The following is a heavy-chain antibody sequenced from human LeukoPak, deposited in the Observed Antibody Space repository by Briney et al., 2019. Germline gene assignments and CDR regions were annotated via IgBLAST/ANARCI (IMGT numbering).Heavy chain of an antibody. Sequence: GGSLRLSCEASGFTIYSYAMNWVRQAPGKGLEWVSTVTDSGDTYYADSVKGRFTLSRDNSKNTLDLQMNSLRAEDTAVYYCTRGTTLTIGASDYWGQGTLVTVSS. CDR1: GFTIYSYA. V-gene: IGHV3-23*01. CDR2: VTDSGDT. CDR3: TRGTTLTIGASDY. D-gene: IGHD4-17*01. J-gene: IGHJ4*02.